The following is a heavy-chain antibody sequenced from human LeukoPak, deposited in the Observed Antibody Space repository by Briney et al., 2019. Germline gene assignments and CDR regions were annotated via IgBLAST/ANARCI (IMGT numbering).Heavy chain of an antibody. D-gene: IGHD3-10*01. V-gene: IGHV3-23*01. CDR1: GFTFSNFA. Sequence: GGSLRLSCAASGFTFSNFAMSWVRQAPGKGLEWVSSISGGAGSTYYADSVKGRFTISRDNSKNTLYLQMNSLRAEDTAVYYCARDITYWGHGTLVTVSS. CDR3: ARDITY. J-gene: IGHJ4*01. CDR2: ISGGAGST.